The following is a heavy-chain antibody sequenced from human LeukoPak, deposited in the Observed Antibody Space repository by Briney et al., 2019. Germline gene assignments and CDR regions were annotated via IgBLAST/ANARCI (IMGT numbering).Heavy chain of an antibody. V-gene: IGHV3-48*03. Sequence: GGSLRLSCAASGFTLRTYEMNWVRQAPGKGLEWVSYISGSGSTINYADSVKGRFPIFRDNAKNSVYLQMNNLGPEDTAVYCCARDARDHGDPLGTDGFDIWGQGTRVIVSS. D-gene: IGHD4-17*01. CDR1: GFTLRTYE. J-gene: IGHJ3*02. CDR2: ISGSGSTI. CDR3: ARDARDHGDPLGTDGFDI.